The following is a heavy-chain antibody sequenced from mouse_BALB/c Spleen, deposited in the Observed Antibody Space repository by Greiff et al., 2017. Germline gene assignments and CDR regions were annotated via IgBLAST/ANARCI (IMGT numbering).Heavy chain of an antibody. D-gene: IGHD1-1*01. V-gene: IGHV1-18*01. CDR3: AREPIYYYGSSFDY. J-gene: IGHJ2*01. CDR2: INPNNGGT. CDR1: GYTFTDYN. Sequence: VQLQQSGPELVKPGASVKIPCKASGYTFTDYNMDWVKQSHGKSLEWIGDINPNNGGTIYNQKFKGKATLTVDKSSSTAYMERRSLTSEDTAVYYCAREPIYYYGSSFDYWGQGTTLTVSS.